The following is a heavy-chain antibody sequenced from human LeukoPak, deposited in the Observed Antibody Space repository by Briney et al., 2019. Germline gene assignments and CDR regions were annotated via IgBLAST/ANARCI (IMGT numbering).Heavy chain of an antibody. J-gene: IGHJ6*02. CDR1: GGSISSGGYY. Sequence: SETLSPTCTVSGGSISSGGYYWSWIRQHPGKGLEWIGYIYYSGSTYYNPSLKSRVTISVDTSKNQFSLKLSSVTAADTAVYYCAREAQLRFRDYYYGMDVWGQGTTVTVSS. CDR3: AREAQLRFRDYYYGMDV. V-gene: IGHV4-31*03. D-gene: IGHD5-12*01. CDR2: IYYSGST.